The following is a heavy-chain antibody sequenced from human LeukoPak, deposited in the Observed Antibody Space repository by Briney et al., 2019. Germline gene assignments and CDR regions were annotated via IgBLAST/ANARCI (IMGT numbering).Heavy chain of an antibody. CDR2: IYSGGST. D-gene: IGHD6-13*01. CDR3: VSGSSTWYGY. Sequence: GGSLRLSCAASGFTVSSNYMSWVRQAPGKGLEWVSVIYSGGSTYYADSVKGRFTISRDNAKNTLYLQMNSPRAEDTAVYYCVSGSSTWYGYWGQGTLVTVSS. CDR1: GFTVSSNY. V-gene: IGHV3-66*01. J-gene: IGHJ4*02.